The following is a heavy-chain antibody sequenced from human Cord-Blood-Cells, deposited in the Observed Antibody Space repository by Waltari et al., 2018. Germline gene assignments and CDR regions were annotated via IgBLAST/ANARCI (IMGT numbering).Heavy chain of an antibody. V-gene: IGHV3-7*01. CDR1: GFTFSSHW. CDR2: IKQDGSEK. J-gene: IGHJ4*02. CDR3: ARIIVELGLFDY. Sequence: EVQLVESGGGLVQPGGSLRLSCAASGFTFSSHWMRWVRQAPGKGLEWVANIKQDGSEKYYVDSVKGRFTISRDNAKNSLYLQMNSLRAEDTAVYYCARIIVELGLFDYWGQGTLVTVSS. D-gene: IGHD2-21*01.